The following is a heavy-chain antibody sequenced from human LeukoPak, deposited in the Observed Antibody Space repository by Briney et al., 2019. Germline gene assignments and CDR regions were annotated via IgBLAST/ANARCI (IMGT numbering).Heavy chain of an antibody. J-gene: IGHJ4*02. CDR3: ARGTTRLCPDY. D-gene: IGHD2-2*01. Sequence: PSETLSLTCTVSGGSISSYYWSWIRQPAGKGLEWIGRIYTSGSTNYNPSLKSRVTISVDKSKNQFSLKLSSVTAADTAVYYCARGTTRLCPDYWGQGTLVTVSS. CDR2: IYTSGST. V-gene: IGHV4-4*07. CDR1: GGSISSYY.